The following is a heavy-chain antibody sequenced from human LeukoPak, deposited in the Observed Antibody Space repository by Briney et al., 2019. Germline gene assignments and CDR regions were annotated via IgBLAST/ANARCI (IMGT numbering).Heavy chain of an antibody. CDR1: GYTFTSYG. Sequence: ASVKVSCKASGYTFTSYGISWVRQAPGQGLEWMGWISAYNGNTNYAQKLQGRVTMTTDTSTSTAYMEMRSLRSDDTGVYYCARDYTSGYYYDSSGYPDYWGQGTLVTVSS. J-gene: IGHJ4*01. V-gene: IGHV1-18*01. CDR2: ISAYNGNT. CDR3: ARDYTSGYYYDSSGYPDY. D-gene: IGHD3-22*01.